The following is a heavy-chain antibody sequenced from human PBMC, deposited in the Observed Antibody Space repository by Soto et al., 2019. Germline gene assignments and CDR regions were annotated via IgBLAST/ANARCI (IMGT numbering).Heavy chain of an antibody. Sequence: QVQLVQSGAEVKKPGSSVKVSCKASGGTFSSYTISWVRQAHGQGLEWMGRIIPILGIANYAQKFQGRVTIPADKATSTGYMELSSLRSEATAVYYCASLAVADVAFDLWGQGTMVTVSS. D-gene: IGHD6-19*01. CDR1: GGTFSSYT. J-gene: IGHJ3*01. CDR3: ASLAVADVAFDL. CDR2: IIPILGIA. V-gene: IGHV1-69*02.